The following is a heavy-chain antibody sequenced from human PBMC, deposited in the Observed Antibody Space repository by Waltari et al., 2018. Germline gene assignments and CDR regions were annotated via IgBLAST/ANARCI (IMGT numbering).Heavy chain of an antibody. D-gene: IGHD1-26*01. V-gene: IGHV1-69*12. CDR2: IIPIYCTP. CDR1: GGRFGTYS. Sequence: QIHLLEPAAEVRKPGSTLQASCEASGGRFGTYSIAWVRQAPGQGLEGMAGIIPIYCTPNYAQKFQGRFNVAADELTRTAYMELSSLRSDDTAIYYCAKRIVGGPFDVWGQGTMVTVSS. J-gene: IGHJ3*01. CDR3: AKRIVGGPFDV.